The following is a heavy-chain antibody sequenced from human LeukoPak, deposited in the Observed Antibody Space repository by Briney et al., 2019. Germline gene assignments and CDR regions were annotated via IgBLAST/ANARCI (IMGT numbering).Heavy chain of an antibody. D-gene: IGHD5-24*01. CDR3: ARNSDGTSWKYNWFDP. J-gene: IGHJ5*02. CDR1: GGSHSTYF. Sequence: PSETLSLTCTVSGGSHSTYFWNWFRQPPGKGLEWIGYIYYSGSTNYSPSLKSRITISVDTSKNQFSLTLSSVTAADTAVYYCARNSDGTSWKYNWFDPWGQGTLVTVSS. CDR2: IYYSGST. V-gene: IGHV4-59*01.